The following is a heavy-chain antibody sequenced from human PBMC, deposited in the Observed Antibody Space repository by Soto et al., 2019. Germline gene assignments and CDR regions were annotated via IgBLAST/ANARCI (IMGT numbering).Heavy chain of an antibody. CDR1: GGSISSSSYY. Sequence: SETLSLTCTVSGGSISSSSYYWGWIRQPPGKGLEWIGSIYYSGSTYYNPSLKSRVTISVDTSKNQFSLKLSSVTAADTAVYYCVRVRRQGATWYNSYCMDVWGQGTPVTVSS. J-gene: IGHJ6*02. V-gene: IGHV4-39*01. D-gene: IGHD1-1*01. CDR3: VRVRRQGATWYNSYCMDV. CDR2: IYYSGST.